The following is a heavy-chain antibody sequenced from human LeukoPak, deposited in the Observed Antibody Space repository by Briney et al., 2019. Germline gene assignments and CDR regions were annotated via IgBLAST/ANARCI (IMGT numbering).Heavy chain of an antibody. J-gene: IGHJ4*02. CDR2: INSDGSTT. CDR1: GFTFSSYW. CDR3: AKDIDSSGWYIGAYFDY. D-gene: IGHD6-19*01. V-gene: IGHV3-74*01. Sequence: GGSLRLSCAASGFTFSSYWMHWVRQAPGKGLMWVSRINSDGSTTNYADSVKGRFTISRDNTKNTLYLQMNSLRAEDTALYYCAKDIDSSGWYIGAYFDYWGQGTLVTVSS.